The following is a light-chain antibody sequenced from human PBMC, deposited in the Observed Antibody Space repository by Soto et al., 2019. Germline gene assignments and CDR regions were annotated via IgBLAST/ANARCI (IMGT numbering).Light chain of an antibody. Sequence: QSVLTQPASVSGSPGQSITISCSGTTSDVGIVSWYQHHPGKAPKLMIHEVTKRPSGVSDRFSGSKSGNSASLIISGLQAEDEADYFCCSFGGSGYGFGTGTKATVL. CDR1: TSDVGI. CDR3: CSFGGSGYG. V-gene: IGLV2-23*02. J-gene: IGLJ1*01. CDR2: EVT.